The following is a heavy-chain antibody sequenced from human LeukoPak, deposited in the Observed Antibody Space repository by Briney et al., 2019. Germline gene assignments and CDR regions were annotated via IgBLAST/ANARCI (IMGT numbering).Heavy chain of an antibody. D-gene: IGHD1-14*01. V-gene: IGHV1-8*01. Sequence: ASVKVSCKTSGYPFTTYEIYWVRQAAGQGLEWMGWVHPDTGYADYAQKFQGRVTMTSDTSISTAYMELSSLRSDDTAVYFCARGPRNDPWGQGTLVTVSS. CDR1: GYPFTTYE. CDR2: VHPDTGYA. J-gene: IGHJ5*02. CDR3: ARGPRNDP.